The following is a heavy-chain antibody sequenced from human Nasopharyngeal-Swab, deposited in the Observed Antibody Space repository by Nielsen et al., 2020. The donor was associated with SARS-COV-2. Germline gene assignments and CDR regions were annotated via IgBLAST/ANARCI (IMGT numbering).Heavy chain of an antibody. CDR3: ARDGVLPGLYIDS. J-gene: IGHJ4*02. Sequence: WIRQPPGKGLEWVASINQGASEKYYVDFVKGRFTISRDNAKNSLYLQMNTLRAEDTAVYYCARDGVLPGLYIDSWGQGTLVTVSS. D-gene: IGHD1-14*01. V-gene: IGHV3-7*01. CDR2: INQGASEK.